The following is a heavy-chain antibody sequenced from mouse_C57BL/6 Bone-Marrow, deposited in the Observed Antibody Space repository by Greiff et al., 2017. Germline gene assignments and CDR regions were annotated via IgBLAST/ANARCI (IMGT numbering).Heavy chain of an antibody. D-gene: IGHD1-1*01. Sequence: VQLQQSGAELMKPGASVKLSCKATGYTFTGYWIEWVKQRPGHGLEWIGEILPGSGSTNYNGKFKGKATLTAAKSSSTAYMQLSSLTSEDSAVYFCSRYDYYGSSWFAYWGQGTLVTVSA. CDR3: SRYDYYGSSWFAY. CDR2: ILPGSGST. J-gene: IGHJ3*01. V-gene: IGHV1-9*01. CDR1: GYTFTGYW.